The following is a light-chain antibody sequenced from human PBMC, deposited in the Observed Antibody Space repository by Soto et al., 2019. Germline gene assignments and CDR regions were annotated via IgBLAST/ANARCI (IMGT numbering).Light chain of an antibody. V-gene: IGLV1-44*01. J-gene: IGLJ3*02. CDR3: STWDDSLNGVV. CDR1: TSNIGSNT. Sequence: QSVLTQPPSASGTPGQRVTISCSGSTSNIGSNTVNWYQQLPRTAPKLLIYSNNERPSGVPDRFSGSKSGTSASLATSGLQSEDEADHYCSTWDDSLNGVVFGGGTKLTVL. CDR2: SNN.